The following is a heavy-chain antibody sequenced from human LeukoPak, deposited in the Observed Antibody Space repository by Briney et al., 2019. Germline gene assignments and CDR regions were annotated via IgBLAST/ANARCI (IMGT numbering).Heavy chain of an antibody. CDR3: ATQAGYYFDY. CDR2: INHSGST. J-gene: IGHJ4*02. Sequence: SETLSLTCAVYGGSFSGYYWSWIRQPPGKGLEWIGEINHSGSTNYNPSLKSRVTISVDTSKNQFSLKLSSVTAADTAVYYCATQAGYYFDYWGQGKLVTVSS. V-gene: IGHV4-34*01. CDR1: GGSFSGYY. D-gene: IGHD6-19*01.